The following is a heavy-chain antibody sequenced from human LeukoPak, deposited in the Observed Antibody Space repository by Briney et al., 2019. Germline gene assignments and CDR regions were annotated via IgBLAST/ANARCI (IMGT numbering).Heavy chain of an antibody. CDR3: ASNRPTLRVNDY. CDR2: IYHSGST. V-gene: IGHV4-59*11. Sequence: SETLSLTCTVSGGSISRHYWSWIRQPPGKGLEWIGYIYHSGSTNYNPSLKSRVTISVDTSKNQFSLKLISVTAADTAVYYCASNRPTLRVNDYWGQGALVTVSS. CDR1: GGSISRHY. J-gene: IGHJ4*02. D-gene: IGHD5/OR15-5a*01.